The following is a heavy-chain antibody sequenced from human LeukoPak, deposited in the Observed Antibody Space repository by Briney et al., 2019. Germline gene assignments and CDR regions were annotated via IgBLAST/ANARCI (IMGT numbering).Heavy chain of an antibody. CDR1: GYTFTSYG. D-gene: IGHD3-22*01. V-gene: IGHV1-18*01. Sequence: ASVKVSCKASGYTFTSYGISWVRQAPGQGLEWMGWISAYNGNTNYAQKLQGRVTMTTDTSTSTAYMELRSLRSDDTAVYYCARKNSYYYDSSGYLDYWGQGTLVTVSS. J-gene: IGHJ4*02. CDR2: ISAYNGNT. CDR3: ARKNSYYYDSSGYLDY.